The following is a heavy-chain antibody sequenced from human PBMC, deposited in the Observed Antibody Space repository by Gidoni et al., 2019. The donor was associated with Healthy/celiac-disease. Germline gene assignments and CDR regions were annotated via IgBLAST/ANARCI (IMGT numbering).Heavy chain of an antibody. D-gene: IGHD6-13*01. J-gene: IGHJ6*02. V-gene: IGHV3-66*02. CDR2: IYSGGST. Sequence: EVQLVESGGGLVQPGGSLRLSCAASGFTVSRNYMSWVRQAPGKGLEWVSVIYSGGSTYYADSVKGRFTISRDNSKNTLYLQMNSLRAEDTAVYYCARDSLEYSSSWYRGYYGMDVWGQGTTVTVSS. CDR3: ARDSLEYSSSWYRGYYGMDV. CDR1: GFTVSRNY.